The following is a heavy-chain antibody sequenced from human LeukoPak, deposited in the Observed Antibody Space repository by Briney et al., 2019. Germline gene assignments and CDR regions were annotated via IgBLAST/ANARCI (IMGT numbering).Heavy chain of an antibody. CDR2: IKQDGSEK. V-gene: IGHV3-7*01. D-gene: IGHD3-22*01. Sequence: GGSLRLSCAASGFTFGSYWMSWVRQAPGKGLEWVANIKQDGSEKYYVDSVKGRFTISRDNAKNSLYLQMNSLRAEDTAVYYCARIPYSRTDSSGYYSVFYYFDYWGQGTLVTVSS. J-gene: IGHJ4*02. CDR3: ARIPYSRTDSSGYYSVFYYFDY. CDR1: GFTFGSYW.